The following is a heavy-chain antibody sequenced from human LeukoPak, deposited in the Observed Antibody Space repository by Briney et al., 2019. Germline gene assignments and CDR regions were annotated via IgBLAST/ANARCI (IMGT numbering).Heavy chain of an antibody. V-gene: IGHV3-20*04. J-gene: IGHJ5*02. CDR3: ARVGLRYFDWLLENWFDP. Sequence: PGGSLRLSCAASGFTLSNYNMNWVRQAPGKGLEWVSGINWNGGSTGYADSVKGRFTISRDNAKNSLYLQMNSLRAEDTALYYCARVGLRYFDWLLENWFDPWGQGTLVTVSS. CDR1: GFTLSNYN. CDR2: INWNGGST. D-gene: IGHD3-9*01.